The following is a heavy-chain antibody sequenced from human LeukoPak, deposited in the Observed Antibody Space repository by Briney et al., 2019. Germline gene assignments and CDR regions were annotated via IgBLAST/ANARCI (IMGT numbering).Heavy chain of an antibody. CDR3: ATISAVGTLGY. Sequence: SETLSLTCTVSGGSISSSSYYWGWIRQPPGKGLEWIGSIYYSGSTFYNPSLKSRVTISVDTSKNQFSLKLTSVTAADTAVYYCATISAVGTLGYWGQGTLVTVSS. V-gene: IGHV4-39*01. CDR2: IYYSGST. J-gene: IGHJ4*02. D-gene: IGHD6-13*01. CDR1: GGSISSSSYY.